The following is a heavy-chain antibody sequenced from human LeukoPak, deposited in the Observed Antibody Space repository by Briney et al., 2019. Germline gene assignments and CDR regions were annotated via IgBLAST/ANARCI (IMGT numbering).Heavy chain of an antibody. Sequence: SETLSLTCTVSGGSISSGDYYWSWIRQPPGKGVEWIGYIYYSGSTYYNPSLKSRVTISVDTSKNQFSLKLSSVTAADTAVYYCARGSHDFWSGYSPVDYWGQGTLVTVSS. CDR1: GGSISSGDYY. CDR2: IYYSGST. CDR3: ARGSHDFWSGYSPVDY. V-gene: IGHV4-30-4*08. J-gene: IGHJ4*02. D-gene: IGHD3-3*01.